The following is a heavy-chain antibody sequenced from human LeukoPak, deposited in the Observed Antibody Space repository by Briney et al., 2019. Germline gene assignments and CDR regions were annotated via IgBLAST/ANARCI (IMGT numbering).Heavy chain of an antibody. J-gene: IGHJ4*02. CDR1: GSTFSSYA. CDR2: ISGSGGST. CDR3: AKDDGPPPSYFDY. V-gene: IGHV3-23*01. Sequence: GGSLRLSCAASGSTFSSYAMSWVRQAPGKGLEWVSAISGSGGSTYYADSVKGRFTISRDNSKNTLYLQMNSLRAEDTAVYYCAKDDGPPPSYFDYWGQGTLVTVSS.